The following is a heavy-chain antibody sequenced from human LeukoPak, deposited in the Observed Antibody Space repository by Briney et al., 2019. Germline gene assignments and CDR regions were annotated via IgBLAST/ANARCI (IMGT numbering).Heavy chain of an antibody. J-gene: IGHJ5*02. CDR3: ARDLASSGTWFDP. CDR2: IYYSGST. V-gene: IGHV4-31*03. D-gene: IGHD1-1*01. CDR1: GGSVSSGGSY. Sequence: SETLSLTCSVSGGSVSSGGSYWSWIRQLPGKGLEWIGYIYYSGSTYYNPSLKSRVTISVDTSKNQFSLKLSSVTAADTAVYYCARDLASSGTWFDPWGQGTLVTVSS.